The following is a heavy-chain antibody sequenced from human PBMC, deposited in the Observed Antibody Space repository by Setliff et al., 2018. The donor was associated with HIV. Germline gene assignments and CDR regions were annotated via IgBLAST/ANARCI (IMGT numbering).Heavy chain of an antibody. J-gene: IGHJ4*02. V-gene: IGHV3-11*01. D-gene: IGHD5-12*01. Sequence: PGGSLRLSCAASGFIFSDYFMSWIRQAPGKGLEWISYISTSGSTIYYADSVKGRFTISRDNAKNSLYLQMDSLSVEDTALYYCVKDTNSGWRPSGPDYWGQGTLVTVSS. CDR3: VKDTNSGWRPSGPDY. CDR2: ISTSGSTI. CDR1: GFIFSDYF.